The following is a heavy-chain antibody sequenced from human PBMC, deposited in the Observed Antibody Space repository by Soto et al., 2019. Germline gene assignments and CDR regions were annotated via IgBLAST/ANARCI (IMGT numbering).Heavy chain of an antibody. Sequence: QLQLQESGSGLVKPSQTLSLTCAVSGGSISSGDYSWSWIRQPPGKGLEWMGYIYHSGSTYYNPSITGRGTISVDRSKHQFSLRLGSVTAADTAVYYCARGQVVTARPWGKGSLVTSSS. CDR1: GGSISSGDYS. V-gene: IGHV4-30-2*01. J-gene: IGHJ5*02. CDR3: ARGQVVTARP. CDR2: IYHSGST. D-gene: IGHD2-15*01.